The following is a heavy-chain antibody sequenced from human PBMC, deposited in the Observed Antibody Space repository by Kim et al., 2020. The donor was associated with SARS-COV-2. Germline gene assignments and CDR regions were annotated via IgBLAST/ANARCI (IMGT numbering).Heavy chain of an antibody. J-gene: IGHJ5*02. CDR3: ARVVVGATGWFDP. Sequence: DNPSLNSRVTISVHTPKNQFSLKLSSVTAADTAVYYCARVVVGATGWFDPWGQGTLVTVSS. V-gene: IGHV4-31*02. D-gene: IGHD2-15*01.